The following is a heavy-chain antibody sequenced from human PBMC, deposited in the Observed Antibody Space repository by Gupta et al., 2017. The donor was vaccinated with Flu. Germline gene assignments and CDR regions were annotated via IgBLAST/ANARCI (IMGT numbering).Heavy chain of an antibody. CDR3: ARDMGVVSSWTAPFDY. V-gene: IGHV4-4*07. D-gene: IGHD6-13*01. Sequence: QVQLQESGPGLVKPSDTLSLTCSVSGGSISSYYWSWIRQPAGKGLEWIGRIFSSGSTNFNPSLKSRVTMSADMSKNQFSLNLTSVTAADTAVYYCARDMGVVSSWTAPFDYWGQGTLVTVSS. J-gene: IGHJ4*02. CDR2: IFSSGST. CDR1: GGSISSYY.